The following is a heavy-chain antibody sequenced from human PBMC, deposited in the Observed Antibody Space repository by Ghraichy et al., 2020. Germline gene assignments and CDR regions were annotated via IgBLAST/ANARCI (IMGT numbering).Heavy chain of an antibody. J-gene: IGHJ6*02. Sequence: VKVSCKASGYTFTSYNINWVRQATGQGLEWMGWMNPNSGNTDYAQKFQGRVTMTRNSSISTAYMELSNLRSEDTAVYYCARGWWELLSSHYYYYGMDVWGQGTTVTVSS. CDR1: GYTFTSYN. CDR3: ARGWWELLSSHYYYYGMDV. CDR2: MNPNSGNT. V-gene: IGHV1-8*01. D-gene: IGHD1-26*01.